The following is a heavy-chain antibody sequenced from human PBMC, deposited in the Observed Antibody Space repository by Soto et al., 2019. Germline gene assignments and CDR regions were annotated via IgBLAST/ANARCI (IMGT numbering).Heavy chain of an antibody. CDR3: AKDLVGSNADYYDH. CDR1: GFTFSSYA. Sequence: EVQLLESGGGLVQPGGSLRLSCAASGFTFSSYAMSWVRQAPGKGMEWVAAISGSGGSTYYADSVKGRFTISRENSKNTLYLQMNSLRAEDAAVYYCAKDLVGSNADYYDHWGQGTLVTVSS. J-gene: IGHJ4*02. D-gene: IGHD2-15*01. V-gene: IGHV3-23*01. CDR2: ISGSGGST.